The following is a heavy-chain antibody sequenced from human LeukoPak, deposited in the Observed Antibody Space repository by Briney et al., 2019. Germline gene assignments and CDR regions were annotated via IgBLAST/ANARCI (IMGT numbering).Heavy chain of an antibody. CDR2: IYTSGST. CDR1: GVSISTYS. J-gene: IGHJ6*03. Sequence: SETLSLTCSVSGVSISTYSWSWIRQPAGKGLEWIGRIYTSGSTNYNPSLKSRVTMSVDPSKNQFSLKLSSVTAADTAVYYCARGNLDGSGSYSAYYYYMDVWGKGTTVTVSS. D-gene: IGHD3-10*01. V-gene: IGHV4-4*07. CDR3: ARGNLDGSGSYSAYYYYMDV.